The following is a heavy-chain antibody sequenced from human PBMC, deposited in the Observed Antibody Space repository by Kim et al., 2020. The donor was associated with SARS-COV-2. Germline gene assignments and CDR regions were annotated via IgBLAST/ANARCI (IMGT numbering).Heavy chain of an antibody. J-gene: IGHJ6*03. D-gene: IGHD3-3*01. CDR2: MNPNSGNT. Sequence: ASVKVSCKASGYTFTSYDINWVRQATGQGLEWMGWMNPNSGNTGYAQKFQGRVTMTRNTSISTAYMELSSLRSEDTAVYYCARGSRADYDFWIGYYFNKPYYYYYYMDVWGKRTTVTVSS. CDR1: GYTFTSYD. CDR3: ARGSRADYDFWIGYYFNKPYYYYYYMDV. V-gene: IGHV1-8*01.